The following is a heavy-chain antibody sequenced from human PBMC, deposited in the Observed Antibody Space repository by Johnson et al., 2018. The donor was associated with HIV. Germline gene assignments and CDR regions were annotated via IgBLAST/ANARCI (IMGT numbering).Heavy chain of an antibody. J-gene: IGHJ3*02. V-gene: IGHV3-20*04. CDR3: ARYFGVVIYDAFDI. Sequence: VQLVESGGCVVRPGGSLRLSCAASGLTFDDYGMSWVRQAPGKGLEWVSGISWNGGSTGYADSVKGRSSISRDNAKNSLYLQMNSLRAEDTALYYCARYFGVVIYDAFDIWGQGTMVTVSS. D-gene: IGHD3-3*01. CDR2: ISWNGGST. CDR1: GLTFDDYG.